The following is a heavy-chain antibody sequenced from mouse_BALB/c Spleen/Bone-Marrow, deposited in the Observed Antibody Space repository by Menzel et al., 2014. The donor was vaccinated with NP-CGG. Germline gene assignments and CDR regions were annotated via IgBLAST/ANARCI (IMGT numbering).Heavy chain of an antibody. V-gene: IGHV5-12*02. CDR1: GFTFSDYY. D-gene: IGHD2-3*01. Sequence: EVKLVESGGGLVQPGGSLKLSCATSGFTFSDYYMYWVRQTPEKRLEWVAYISNGGGSTYYPDTVKGRFTISRDNAKNTLYLQMSRLKSEDTAMYYCARXXYDGYYVAYWXQXXXVTXSX. J-gene: IGHJ3*01. CDR2: ISNGGGST. CDR3: ARXXYDGYYVAY.